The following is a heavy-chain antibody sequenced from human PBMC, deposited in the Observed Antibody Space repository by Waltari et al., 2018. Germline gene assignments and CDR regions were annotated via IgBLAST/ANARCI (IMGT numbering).Heavy chain of an antibody. CDR1: GGTFSSYA. CDR3: ARRGQSGSSWDAFDI. D-gene: IGHD1-26*01. V-gene: IGHV1-69*04. Sequence: QVQLVQSGAEVKKPGSSVKVSCKASGGTFSSYALSWVRQAPGQGLEWMGRIIPILGIANYAQKFQGRVTITADESTSTAYMELSSLRSEDTAVYYCARRGQSGSSWDAFDIWGQGTMVTVSS. J-gene: IGHJ3*02. CDR2: IIPILGIA.